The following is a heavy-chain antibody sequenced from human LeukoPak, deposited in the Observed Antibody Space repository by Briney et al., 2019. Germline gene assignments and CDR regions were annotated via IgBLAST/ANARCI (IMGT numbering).Heavy chain of an antibody. J-gene: IGHJ5*02. V-gene: IGHV1-8*03. D-gene: IGHD3-3*01. Sequence: ASAKVSCKASGYTFTSYDINWVRQATGQGLEWMGWMNPNSGNTGYTQKFQGRVTITRNTSISTAYMELSSLRSEDTAVYYCARRKLERKAGSWFDPWGQGTLVTVSS. CDR1: GYTFTSYD. CDR3: ARRKLERKAGSWFDP. CDR2: MNPNSGNT.